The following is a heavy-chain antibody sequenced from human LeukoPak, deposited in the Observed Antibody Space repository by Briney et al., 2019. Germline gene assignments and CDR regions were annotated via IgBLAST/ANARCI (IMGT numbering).Heavy chain of an antibody. J-gene: IGHJ1*01. D-gene: IGHD6-19*01. Sequence: QSGGSLRLSCAASGFTFSSYAMSWVRQAPGKGLEWVSAISGSGGSTYYADSVKGRFTISRDNSKNTLYLQMNSLRAEDTAVYYCAKGLSIGSGWYGPAEYFQHWGQGTLVTVSS. CDR2: ISGSGGST. V-gene: IGHV3-23*01. CDR1: GFTFSSYA. CDR3: AKGLSIGSGWYGPAEYFQH.